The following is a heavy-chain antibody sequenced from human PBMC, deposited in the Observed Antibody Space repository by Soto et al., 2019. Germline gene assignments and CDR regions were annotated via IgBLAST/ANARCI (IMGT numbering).Heavy chain of an antibody. CDR3: VKVSTFYDILTGYYSTNFFDP. CDR2: ISSDGDIT. CDR1: GFTFSEYS. D-gene: IGHD3-9*01. J-gene: IGHJ5*02. V-gene: IGHV3-64D*06. Sequence: GTLLLSCSASGFTFSEYSMHWVRQAAGKGLQYVSTISSDGDITYYADSVKGRFTISRDNSKNTLYLQMNSLRPEDTAVYYCVKVSTFYDILTGYYSTNFFDPWGQGTLVTVSS.